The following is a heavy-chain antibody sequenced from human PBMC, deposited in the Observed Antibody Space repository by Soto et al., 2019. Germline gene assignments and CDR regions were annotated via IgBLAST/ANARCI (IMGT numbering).Heavy chain of an antibody. J-gene: IGHJ2*01. CDR1: GGSISSGGYY. V-gene: IGHV4-31*03. D-gene: IGHD3-9*01. CDR3: ARGTDTWFFAL. Sequence: SETLSLTCTVSGGSISSGGYYWSWIRQHPGKGLEWIGYIYYSGSTYYNPSLKSRVTISVDTSKNQFSLKLSSVTAADTAVYYCARGTDTWFFALWGRGTLVTVSS. CDR2: IYYSGST.